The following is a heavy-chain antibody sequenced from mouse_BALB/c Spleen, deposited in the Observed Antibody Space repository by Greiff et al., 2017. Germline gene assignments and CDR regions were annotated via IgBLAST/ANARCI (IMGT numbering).Heavy chain of an antibody. J-gene: IGHJ3*01. CDR2: INPSNGGT. D-gene: IGHD2-1*01. CDR3: TREGYGNPFAY. Sequence: QVQLQQPGAELVMPGASVKMSCKASGYTFTDYWMHWVKQRPGQGLEWIGEINPSNGGTNFNEKFKSKATLTVDKSSSTAYMQLSSLTSEDSAVYYCTREGYGNPFAYWGQGTLVTVSA. CDR1: GYTFTDYW. V-gene: IGHV1S81*02.